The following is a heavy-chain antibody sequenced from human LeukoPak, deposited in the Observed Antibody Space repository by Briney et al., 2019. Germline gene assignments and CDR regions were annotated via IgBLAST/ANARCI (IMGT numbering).Heavy chain of an antibody. CDR1: GFTFSTFA. CDR3: ARIGNPATGDY. Sequence: PGGSLRLSCAASGFTFSTFAMIWVRQPPGKGLEWVSSIFPSGGEIHYADSVRGRFTISRDNSKSTLSLQMNSLRAEDTAFYCARIGNPATGDYWGQGTLVTVSS. J-gene: IGHJ4*02. CDR2: IFPSGGEI. V-gene: IGHV3-23*01. D-gene: IGHD7-27*01.